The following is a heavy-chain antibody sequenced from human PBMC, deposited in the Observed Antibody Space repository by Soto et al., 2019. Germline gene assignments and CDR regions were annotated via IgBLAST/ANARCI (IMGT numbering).Heavy chain of an antibody. Sequence: ASVKVSCKASGYTFTGYYMHWVRQAPGQGLEWMGWINPNSGGTNYAQKFQGRVTMTRDTSISTAYMELSRLRSDDTAVYYCARVGGLEWLLYTQYYFDYWGQGTLVTLSS. J-gene: IGHJ4*02. V-gene: IGHV1-2*02. D-gene: IGHD3-3*01. CDR3: ARVGGLEWLLYTQYYFDY. CDR1: GYTFTGYY. CDR2: INPNSGGT.